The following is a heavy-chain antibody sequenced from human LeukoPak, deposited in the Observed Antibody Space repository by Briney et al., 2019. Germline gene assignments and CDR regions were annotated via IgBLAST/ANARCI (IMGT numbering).Heavy chain of an antibody. CDR1: GYTFTSYD. J-gene: IGHJ6*02. Sequence: GPSVKVSCKASGYTFTSYDINWVRQPTGQGLEWVGWMNPNSGNTGYAQKFQGRVTMTRNTSISTAYMELSSLRSEDTAVYYCARMQAGMDYYYYGMDVWGQGTTVTVSS. CDR3: ARMQAGMDYYYYGMDV. V-gene: IGHV1-8*01. CDR2: MNPNSGNT. D-gene: IGHD6-13*01.